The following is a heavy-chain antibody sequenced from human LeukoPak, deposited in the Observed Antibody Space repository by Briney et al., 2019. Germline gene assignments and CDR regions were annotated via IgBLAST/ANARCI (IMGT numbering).Heavy chain of an antibody. CDR2: IYFTGSS. Sequence: SETLSLTCTVPGGSISGHYWSWIRQPPGKGLEWIGYIYFTGSSNYNPSLKSRLTISVDTSKNQFSLRLSSVTAADTAVYYCARDKYFEHWGQGTLVAVSS. CDR3: ARDKYFEH. V-gene: IGHV4-59*11. CDR1: GGSISGHY. J-gene: IGHJ1*01.